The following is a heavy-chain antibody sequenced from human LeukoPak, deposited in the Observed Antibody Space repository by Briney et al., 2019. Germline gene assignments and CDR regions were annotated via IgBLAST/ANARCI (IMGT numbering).Heavy chain of an antibody. D-gene: IGHD3-3*01. Sequence: ASVKVSCKASGGTFSSYAISWVRQAPGQGLEWMGRIIPIFGTANYAQKFQGRVTITTDESTSTAYMELSSLRSEDTAVYYCARGVFGVVSRVYYYYYYYMDVWGKGTTVTVSS. V-gene: IGHV1-69*05. CDR3: ARGVFGVVSRVYYYYYYYMDV. J-gene: IGHJ6*03. CDR1: GGTFSSYA. CDR2: IIPIFGTA.